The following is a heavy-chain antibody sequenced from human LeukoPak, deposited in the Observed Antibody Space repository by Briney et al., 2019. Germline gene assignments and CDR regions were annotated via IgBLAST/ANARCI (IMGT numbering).Heavy chain of an antibody. J-gene: IGHJ4*02. CDR3: ARGYYFDY. CDR1: GYTFRDYS. Sequence: ASVKVACTASGYTFRDYSINWLRQAPGQGLEWMGWISAYNGNTNYAQKLQGRVTMTTDTSTNIAYMELRSLRSDDTAVYYCARGYYFDYWGQGTLVTVSS. V-gene: IGHV1-18*01. CDR2: ISAYNGNT.